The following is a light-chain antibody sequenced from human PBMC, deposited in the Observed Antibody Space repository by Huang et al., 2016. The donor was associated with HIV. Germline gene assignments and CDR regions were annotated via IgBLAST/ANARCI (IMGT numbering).Light chain of an antibody. J-gene: IGKJ2*01. Sequence: EIVLTQSPGTLSLSPGERATLSCRASQSVSSSYLACYQRKPGQAPRLLSYGTSSRATGIPDRFSGSGSGTDFTLTISRLEPEDFAVYYCQQYGSSPPTFGQGTKLEIK. CDR1: QSVSSSY. CDR3: QQYGSSPPT. V-gene: IGKV3-20*01. CDR2: GTS.